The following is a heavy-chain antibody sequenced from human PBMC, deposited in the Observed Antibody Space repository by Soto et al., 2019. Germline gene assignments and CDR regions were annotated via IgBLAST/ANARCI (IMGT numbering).Heavy chain of an antibody. J-gene: IGHJ3*02. CDR3: TTDHSLEQNVWGFDYGSGFNDAFDI. D-gene: IGHD3-10*01. V-gene: IGHV3-15*01. Sequence: EVQLVESGGGLVKPGGSLRLSCAASGFTFSNAWMSWVRQAPGKGLEWVGRIKSKTDGGTTDYAAPVKGRFTISRDDSKNTLYLQMNSLKTEDTAVYYCTTDHSLEQNVWGFDYGSGFNDAFDIWGQGTMVTVSS. CDR2: IKSKTDGGTT. CDR1: GFTFSNAW.